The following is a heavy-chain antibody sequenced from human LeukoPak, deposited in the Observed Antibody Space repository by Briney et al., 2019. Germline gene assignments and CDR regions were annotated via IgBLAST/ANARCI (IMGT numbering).Heavy chain of an antibody. D-gene: IGHD6-6*01. V-gene: IGHV3-53*01. J-gene: IGHJ4*02. CDR2: IYSGGST. Sequence: GGSLRLSCAASGFTVSSNYMSWVRQAPGQGLEYVSVIYSGGSTYYADSVEGRFTISRDNSKNTLYLQMNSLRAEDTAVYYCARASMAVRPSDYWGQGTLVTVSS. CDR1: GFTVSSNY. CDR3: ARASMAVRPSDY.